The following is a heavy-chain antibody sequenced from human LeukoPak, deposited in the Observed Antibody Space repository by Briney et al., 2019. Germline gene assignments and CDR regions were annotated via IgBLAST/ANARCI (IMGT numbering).Heavy chain of an antibody. V-gene: IGHV4-34*08. CDR3: ATLGLLRGAGFNLATHFDF. CDR2: INHSGST. CDR1: GFTFSSYA. J-gene: IGHJ4*02. Sequence: PGGSLRLSCAASGFTFSSYAMSWVRQPPGKGLEWIGEINHSGSTNYNPSLKSRVTISVDTSQNQFSLSLTSVTAADTAVYYCATLGLLRGAGFNLATHFDFWGQGTLVTVSS. D-gene: IGHD1-26*01.